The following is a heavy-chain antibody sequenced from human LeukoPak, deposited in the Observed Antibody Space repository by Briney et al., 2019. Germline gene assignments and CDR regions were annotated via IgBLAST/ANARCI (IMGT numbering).Heavy chain of an antibody. V-gene: IGHV1-2*02. CDR2: INPNSGGT. CDR3: AREVVYDSSGYYYGRAFGI. Sequence: ASVKVSCKASGYTFTGYYMHWVRQAPGQGLEWMGWINPNSGGTNYAQKFQGRVTMTRDTSISTAYMELSRLRSDDTAVYYCAREVVYDSSGYYYGRAFGIWGQGTMVTVSS. J-gene: IGHJ3*02. CDR1: GYTFTGYY. D-gene: IGHD3-22*01.